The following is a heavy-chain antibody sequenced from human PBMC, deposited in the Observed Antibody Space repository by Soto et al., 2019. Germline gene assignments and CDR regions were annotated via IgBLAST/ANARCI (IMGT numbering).Heavy chain of an antibody. CDR2: MYKTGST. Sequence: SETLSLTCTVSGVSISSYYWSWIRQPPGKGLEWIGYMYKTGSTVYNPSFKSRVTISVDTSKNQFSLKLNSVTAADTAVYYCARDLWGYCGTDCYPLDVWGQGTTVTVSS. CDR1: GVSISSYY. CDR3: ARDLWGYCGTDCYPLDV. J-gene: IGHJ6*02. D-gene: IGHD2-21*02. V-gene: IGHV4-59*01.